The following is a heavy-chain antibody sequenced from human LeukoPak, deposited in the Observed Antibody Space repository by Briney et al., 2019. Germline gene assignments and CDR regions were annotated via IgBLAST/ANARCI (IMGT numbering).Heavy chain of an antibody. J-gene: IGHJ4*02. CDR1: GFTLSKYW. D-gene: IGHD6-19*01. CDR3: ATKQWLAPPPDS. Sequence: GGSLRLSCAASGFTLSKYWMLWVRQAPGEGLESVSRINTDGTVTTYADSVKGRFTVSRDNADNTMFLQMNSVRDADTAVYYCATKQWLAPPPDSWGQGTPVTVSS. CDR2: INTDGTVT. V-gene: IGHV3-74*01.